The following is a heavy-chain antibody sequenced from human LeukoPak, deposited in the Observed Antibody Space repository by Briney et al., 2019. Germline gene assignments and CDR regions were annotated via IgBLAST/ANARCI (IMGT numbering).Heavy chain of an antibody. CDR1: GYTFTGYY. D-gene: IGHD3-3*01. CDR3: ARAQGYYDFWSGDFAY. Sequence: ASVKVSCKASGYTFTGYYMHWVRQAPGQGLEWMGRINPNSGGTNYAQKFQGRVTMTRDTSISTAYMELSRLRSDDTAVYYCARAQGYYDFWSGDFAYWGQGTLVTVSS. V-gene: IGHV1-2*06. J-gene: IGHJ4*02. CDR2: INPNSGGT.